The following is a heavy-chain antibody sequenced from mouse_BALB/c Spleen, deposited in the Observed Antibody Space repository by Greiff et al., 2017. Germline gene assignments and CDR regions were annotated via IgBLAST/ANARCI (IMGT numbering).Heavy chain of an antibody. V-gene: IGHV14-4*02. CDR2: IDPENGDT. J-gene: IGHJ4*01. CDR1: GFNIKDYY. CDR3: AMINAMDY. Sequence: VQLKESGAGLVRSGASVKLSCTASGFNIKDYYMHWVKQRPEQGLEWIGWIDPENGDTEYAPKFQGKATMTADTSSNTAYLQLSSLTSEDTAVYYCAMINAMDYWGQGTSVTVSS. D-gene: IGHD2-4*01.